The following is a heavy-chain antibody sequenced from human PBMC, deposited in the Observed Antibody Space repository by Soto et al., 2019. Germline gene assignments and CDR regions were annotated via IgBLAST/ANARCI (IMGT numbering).Heavy chain of an antibody. CDR3: AKGTVARYYYDSSGYDY. V-gene: IGHV3-23*01. CDR2: ISGSGGST. D-gene: IGHD3-22*01. Sequence: GGSLRLSCAASGFTVSSYAMSWVRQAPGKGLEWVSAISGSGGSTYYADSVKGRFTISRDNSKNTLYLQMNSLRAEDTAVYYCAKGTVARYYYDSSGYDYWGQGTLVTVSS. CDR1: GFTVSSYA. J-gene: IGHJ4*02.